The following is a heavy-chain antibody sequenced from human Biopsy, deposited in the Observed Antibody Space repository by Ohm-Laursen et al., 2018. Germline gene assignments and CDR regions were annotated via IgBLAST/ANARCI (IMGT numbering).Heavy chain of an antibody. D-gene: IGHD3-22*01. V-gene: IGHV1-2*02. CDR1: GYTFTDYY. CDR3: ARNAWPTLSTMIVVVKGFNWFDP. Sequence: GASVKVSCKASGYTFTDYYIHWVRQVPGQGLEWIGWINPNSGATNSAQNFQGRVTMTKDTSLNTAYMEFSRLRSEDTAVYYCARNAWPTLSTMIVVVKGFNWFDPWGQGTLVTVSS. J-gene: IGHJ5*02. CDR2: INPNSGAT.